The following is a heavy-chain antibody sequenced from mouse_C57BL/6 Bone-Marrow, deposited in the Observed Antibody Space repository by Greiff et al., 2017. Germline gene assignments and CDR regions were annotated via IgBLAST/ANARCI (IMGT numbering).Heavy chain of an antibody. V-gene: IGHV1-64*01. D-gene: IGHD2-2*01. J-gene: IGHJ3*01. CDR3: ARRWLRRRFAY. Sequence: QVQLQQPGAELVKPGASVKLSCKASGYTFTSYWMHWVKQRPGQGLEWIGMIHPNSGSTNYKEKFKSKATLTVDKSSSTAYMQLSSLTSEDAAVYYCARRWLRRRFAYWGQGTLGTVSA. CDR2: IHPNSGST. CDR1: GYTFTSYW.